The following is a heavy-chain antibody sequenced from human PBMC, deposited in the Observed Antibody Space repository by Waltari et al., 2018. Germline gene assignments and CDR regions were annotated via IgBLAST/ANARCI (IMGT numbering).Heavy chain of an antibody. CDR1: GGPISSYY. V-gene: IGHV4-59*01. D-gene: IGHD2-15*01. Sequence: QVQLQESGPGLVKPSETLSLTCTVSGGPISSYYWSWIRQPPGKGLEWIGYIYYSGSTNYNPSLKSRVTISVDTSKNQFSLKLSSVTAADTALYYCARKIWDIDVAFDYWGQGTLVTVSS. J-gene: IGHJ4*02. CDR2: IYYSGST. CDR3: ARKIWDIDVAFDY.